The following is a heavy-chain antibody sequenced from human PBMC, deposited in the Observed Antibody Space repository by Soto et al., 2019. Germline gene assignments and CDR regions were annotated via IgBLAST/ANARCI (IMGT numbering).Heavy chain of an antibody. CDR3: ARARADSSSWYDIDY. CDR2: IIPIFGTA. V-gene: IGHV1-69*13. CDR1: GGTFSSYA. J-gene: IGHJ4*02. Sequence: AVKVSCKASGGTFSSYAISWVRQAPGQGLEWMGGIIPIFGTANYAQKFQGRVTITADESTSTAYMELSSLRSEDTAVYYCARARADSSSWYDIDYWGQGTLVTVS. D-gene: IGHD6-13*01.